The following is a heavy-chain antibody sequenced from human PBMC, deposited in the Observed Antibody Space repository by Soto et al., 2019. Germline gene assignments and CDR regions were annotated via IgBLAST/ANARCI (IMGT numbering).Heavy chain of an antibody. D-gene: IGHD3-9*01. Sequence: KASETLSLTCAVYGGSFSGYYWSWIRQPPGKGLEWIGEINHSGSTNYNPSLKSRVTISVDTSKNQFSLKLSSVTAADTAVYYCASSLFYDILTGYPRSYYFDYWGQGTLVTVSS. CDR1: GGSFSGYY. CDR3: ASSLFYDILTGYPRSYYFDY. CDR2: INHSGST. V-gene: IGHV4-34*01. J-gene: IGHJ4*02.